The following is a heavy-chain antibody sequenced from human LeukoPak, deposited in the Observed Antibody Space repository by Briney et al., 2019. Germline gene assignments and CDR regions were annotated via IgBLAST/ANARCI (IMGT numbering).Heavy chain of an antibody. CDR1: GYTFTSYA. J-gene: IGHJ4*02. CDR2: INAGNGNT. D-gene: IGHD3-16*02. Sequence: ASVKVSCKASGYTFTSYAMHWVRQAPGQRLEWMGWINAGNGNTKYSQKFQGRVTITRDTSASTAYMELSSLRSEDTAVYYCARVRSDDYVWGSYRSGPFDYWGQGTLVTVSS. V-gene: IGHV1-3*01. CDR3: ARVRSDDYVWGSYRSGPFDY.